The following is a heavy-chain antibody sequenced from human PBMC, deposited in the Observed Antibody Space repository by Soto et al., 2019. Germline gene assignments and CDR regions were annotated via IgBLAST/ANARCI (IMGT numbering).Heavy chain of an antibody. J-gene: IGHJ4*02. CDR1: GFSFSTYS. CDR3: TRESNSTLGIVGAIYGDH. Sequence: EVQLVESGGGLEQPGGSLRLSCAASGFSFSTYSMNWVRQAPGKGLEWVSYISSSSSTVYYADSVKGRFTISRDNAKNSLYLQMNSLRDEDTAVYYCTRESNSTLGIVGAIYGDHWGQGTLVTVSS. D-gene: IGHD1-26*01. CDR2: ISSSSSTV. V-gene: IGHV3-48*02.